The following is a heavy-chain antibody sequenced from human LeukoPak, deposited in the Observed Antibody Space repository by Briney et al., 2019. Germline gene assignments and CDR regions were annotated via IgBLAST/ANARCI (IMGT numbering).Heavy chain of an antibody. CDR3: AKDHCSSTSCYIFDY. CDR1: GFTFSSYR. J-gene: IGHJ4*02. V-gene: IGHV3-30*18. Sequence: EAGRSLRLSCAASGFTFSSYRMHWVRQAPGKGLEGVAVISYDGSNKYYADSVKGRFTISRDNSKNTLYLQMNSLRAEDTAVYYCAKDHCSSTSCYIFDYWGQGTLVTVSP. CDR2: ISYDGSNK. D-gene: IGHD2-2*01.